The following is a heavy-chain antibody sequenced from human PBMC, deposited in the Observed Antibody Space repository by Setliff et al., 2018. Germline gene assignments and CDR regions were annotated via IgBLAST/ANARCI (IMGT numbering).Heavy chain of an antibody. V-gene: IGHV3-53*01. CDR2: LYDDGSK. D-gene: IGHD3-9*01. CDR3: ARDGVFYAMDF. Sequence: SLRLSCAASGFTVSANDMSWVRQAPGKGLEWISLLYDDGSKFYADSVKGRFTISRDNSKNMLYLQMNSLRAEDSAVYYCARDGVFYAMDFWGQGTLVTVSS. CDR1: GFTVSAND. J-gene: IGHJ4*02.